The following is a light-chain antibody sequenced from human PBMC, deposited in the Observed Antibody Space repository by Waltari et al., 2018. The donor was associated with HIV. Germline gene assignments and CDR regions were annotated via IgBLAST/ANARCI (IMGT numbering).Light chain of an antibody. CDR3: TTWDSSVTAWV. V-gene: IGLV1-47*02. CDR1: SSNIGSDF. CDR2: SND. Sequence: SASGTPGQRVTISCSGSSSNIGSDFVYWYQQLPGTAPKLLIYSNDQRPSGVPDRFSGSKSGTSASLAISGLRSEDEADYYCTTWDSSVTAWVFGGGTKLTVL. J-gene: IGLJ3*02.